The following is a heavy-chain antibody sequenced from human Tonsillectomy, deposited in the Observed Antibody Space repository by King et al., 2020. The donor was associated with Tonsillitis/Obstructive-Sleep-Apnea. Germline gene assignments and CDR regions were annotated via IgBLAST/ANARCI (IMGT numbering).Heavy chain of an antibody. Sequence: QLVQSGAEVKKPGASVKVSCKVSGYTLTELSMHWVRQAPGKGLEWMGGFDPEDGETIYAQKFQGRVTMTEDTSTDTAYMELSSLRSEDTAVYYCATPRPCCSSTSCPGPDAFDIWGQGTMVTVSS. D-gene: IGHD2-2*01. J-gene: IGHJ3*02. V-gene: IGHV1-24*01. CDR2: FDPEDGET. CDR1: GYTLTELS. CDR3: ATPRPCCSSTSCPGPDAFDI.